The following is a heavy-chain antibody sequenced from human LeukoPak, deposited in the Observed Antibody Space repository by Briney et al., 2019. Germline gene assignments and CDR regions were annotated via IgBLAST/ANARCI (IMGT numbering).Heavy chain of an antibody. CDR1: GYTFTSYD. J-gene: IGHJ6*02. CDR2: MNPNSGNT. Sequence: ASVTVSCKASGYTFTSYDINWVRQAPGQGLEWMGWMNPNSGNTDYAQKFQGRVTMTRNTSISTAYMELSSLRSEDTAVYYCASYGDYGHYYYYGMDVWGQGTTVTVSS. V-gene: IGHV1-8*01. CDR3: ASYGDYGHYYYYGMDV. D-gene: IGHD4-17*01.